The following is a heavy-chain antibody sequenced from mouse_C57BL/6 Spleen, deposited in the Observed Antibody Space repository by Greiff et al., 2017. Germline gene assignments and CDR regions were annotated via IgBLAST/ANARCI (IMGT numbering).Heavy chain of an antibody. Sequence: QVQLQQPGAELVKPGASVKLSCKASGYTFTSYWMQWVKQRPGQGLEWIGEIDPSDSYTNYNQKFKGKATLTVDTSSSTAYMQLSSLTSEDSAVYCCARTLDSSGDVWCWGKGTTLTVA. CDR3: ARTLDSSGDVWC. J-gene: IGHJ2*01. D-gene: IGHD3-2*02. CDR1: GYTFTSYW. CDR2: IDPSDSYT. V-gene: IGHV1-50*01.